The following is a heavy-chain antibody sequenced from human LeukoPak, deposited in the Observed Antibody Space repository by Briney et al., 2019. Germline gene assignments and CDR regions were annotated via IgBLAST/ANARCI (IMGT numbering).Heavy chain of an antibody. J-gene: IGHJ6*03. CDR2: MNPNFGNT. CDR1: GYTFTSYD. V-gene: IGHV1-8*01. Sequence: ASVKLSCKASGYTFTSYDINWGRHATPPGHELMGWMNPNFGNTGYAQKFQGRVTMTRNTSISTAYMELSSLRSEDTAVYYCARGKWYSSSSDYYYYYMDGWGKGTTVTVSS. D-gene: IGHD6-6*01. CDR3: ARGKWYSSSSDYYYYYMDG.